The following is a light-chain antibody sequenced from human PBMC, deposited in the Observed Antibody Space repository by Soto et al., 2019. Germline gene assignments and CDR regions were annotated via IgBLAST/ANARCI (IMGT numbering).Light chain of an antibody. CDR3: CSYASGGTYL. CDR2: EAI. CDR1: SSDVGSSNL. V-gene: IGLV2-23*01. Sequence: QSVLTQPASVSGSPGQSITISCTGTSSDVGSSNLVSWYQHHPGKAPKLIIYEAIKRPSGVSDRFSGSKSGNTASLTISGLQGDDESDYYCCSYASGGTYLFGSGTKLTVL. J-gene: IGLJ1*01.